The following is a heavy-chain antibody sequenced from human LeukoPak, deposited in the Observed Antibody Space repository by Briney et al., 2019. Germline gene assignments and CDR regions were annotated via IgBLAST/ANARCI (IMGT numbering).Heavy chain of an antibody. CDR3: AKAYYYGSGSALGWFDP. Sequence: PGGSLRLSCAASGLTFSSYGMHWVRQAPGKGLEWVAVISYDGSNKYYADSVKGRFTISRDNSKNTLYLQMNSLRAEDTAVYYCAKAYYYGSGSALGWFDPWGQGTLVTVSS. D-gene: IGHD3-10*01. CDR1: GLTFSSYG. V-gene: IGHV3-30*18. J-gene: IGHJ5*02. CDR2: ISYDGSNK.